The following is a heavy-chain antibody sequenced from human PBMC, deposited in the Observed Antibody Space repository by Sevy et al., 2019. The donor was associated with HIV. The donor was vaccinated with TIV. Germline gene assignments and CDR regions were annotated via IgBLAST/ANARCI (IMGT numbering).Heavy chain of an antibody. CDR2: ISSSSSYL. CDR1: GFTFSSYS. CDR3: ARDRRAAAADYYYYGMDV. J-gene: IGHJ6*02. V-gene: IGHV3-21*01. Sequence: GGSLRLSCAASGFTFSSYSMNWVRQAPGKGLEWVSSISSSSSYLYYADSVKGRFTISRDNAKNSLYLQMNSLRAEDTAVYYCARDRRAAAADYYYYGMDVWGQGTTVTVSS. D-gene: IGHD6-13*01.